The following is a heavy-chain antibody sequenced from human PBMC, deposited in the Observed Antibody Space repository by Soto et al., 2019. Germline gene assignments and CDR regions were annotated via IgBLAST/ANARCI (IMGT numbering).Heavy chain of an antibody. CDR1: GVSISSSSYY. V-gene: IGHV4-39*01. CDR2: IYYSGST. J-gene: IGHJ6*02. D-gene: IGHD3-16*01. Sequence: SETLSLTCTVSGVSISSSSYYWGWIRQPPGKWLEWIGSIYYSGSTYYNPSLKSRVTISVDTSKNQFSLKLSSVTAADTAVYYCARLPSLYYGMDVWGQGTTVTVS. CDR3: ARLPSLYYGMDV.